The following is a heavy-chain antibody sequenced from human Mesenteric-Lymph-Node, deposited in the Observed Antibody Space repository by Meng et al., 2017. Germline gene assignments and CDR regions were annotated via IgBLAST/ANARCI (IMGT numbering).Heavy chain of an antibody. CDR3: AAFYYESSGYFRADY. V-gene: IGHV1-2*06. J-gene: IGHJ4*02. Sequence: QVQLVQSGAEVEKPGASLTVSCQASGYTFTGYYIHWVRQAPAQWLEWMGRINLNSGGTNYAQKFQGRVTMTWDTSISAAQMELSSLRSDDTAVYYCAAFYYESSGYFRADYWGQGILVTVSS. CDR2: INLNSGGT. CDR1: GYTFTGYY. D-gene: IGHD3-22*01.